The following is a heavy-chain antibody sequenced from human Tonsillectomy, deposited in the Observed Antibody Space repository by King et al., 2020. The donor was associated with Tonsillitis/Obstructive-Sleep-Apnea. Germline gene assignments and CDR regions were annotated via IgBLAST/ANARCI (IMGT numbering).Heavy chain of an antibody. V-gene: IGHV3-33*01. CDR2: IWYDGSDK. Sequence: VQLVESGGGVVQPGRSLRLSCAASGFTFSRFGMHWVRQAPGKGLEWVAVIWYDGSDKYYADSVKGRFTISRDNSKNTLFLQMNSLRPEDTAVYYCARGSAEDDAFDIWGQGTMVTVSS. CDR1: GFTFSRFG. CDR3: ARGSAEDDAFDI. J-gene: IGHJ3*02.